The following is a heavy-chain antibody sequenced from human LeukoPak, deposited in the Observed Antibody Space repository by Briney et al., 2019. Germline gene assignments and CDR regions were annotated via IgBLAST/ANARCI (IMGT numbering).Heavy chain of an antibody. CDR1: GFTFSSYA. Sequence: GGSLRLSCAASGFTFSSYAMSWVRQAPGKGLEWVSGISGSGGSTYYADSVKGRFTISRDKSKNSLYLQMNSLRAEDTAVYYCARDSVYYCSGGSCFMPFDYWGQGTLVTVSS. CDR2: ISGSGGST. J-gene: IGHJ4*02. V-gene: IGHV3-23*01. D-gene: IGHD2-15*01. CDR3: ARDSVYYCSGGSCFMPFDY.